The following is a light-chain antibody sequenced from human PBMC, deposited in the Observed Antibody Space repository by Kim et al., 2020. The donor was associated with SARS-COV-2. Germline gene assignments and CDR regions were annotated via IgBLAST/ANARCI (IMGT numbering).Light chain of an antibody. CDR1: QSIVTW. V-gene: IGKV1-5*03. CDR3: QQYNSSPWT. CDR2: GAS. J-gene: IGKJ1*01. Sequence: ASVGDRITITCRASQSIVTWLAWYQQKPGKAPKLLLYGASTLEGGVPSRFSGSGSGSVFSLSISSLQAGDSATYYCQQYNSSPWTFGQGTKVDIK.